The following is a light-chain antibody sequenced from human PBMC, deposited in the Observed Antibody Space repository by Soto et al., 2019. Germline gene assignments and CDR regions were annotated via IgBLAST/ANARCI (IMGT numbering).Light chain of an antibody. CDR1: SSDVGTFNL. CDR2: EGT. Sequence: QSALTQPASVSASPTQAITISCTGTSSDVGTFNLVSWYQHRPGEAPILIIYEGTKRPSGISNRFSDSKSGNTASLTISGLQPEDEGDYYCCSYSGQNTLIYGGGTKLTVL. CDR3: CSYSGQNTLI. V-gene: IGLV2-23*01. J-gene: IGLJ2*01.